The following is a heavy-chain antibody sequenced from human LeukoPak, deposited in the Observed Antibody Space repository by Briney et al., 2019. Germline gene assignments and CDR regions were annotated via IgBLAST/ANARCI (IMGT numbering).Heavy chain of an antibody. Sequence: GRSLRLSCTVSGCTFGDHAMSWVRQAPGKGLDRVGFVRSKAYRGTIEYAASVKGRFTISRDDSKSIAYLQMNSLKTEATAVYYCTRGSIQLWLHNGMDVWGQGTTVTVSS. V-gene: IGHV3-49*04. D-gene: IGHD5-18*01. CDR3: TRGSIQLWLHNGMDV. J-gene: IGHJ6*02. CDR2: VRSKAYRGTI. CDR1: GCTFGDHA.